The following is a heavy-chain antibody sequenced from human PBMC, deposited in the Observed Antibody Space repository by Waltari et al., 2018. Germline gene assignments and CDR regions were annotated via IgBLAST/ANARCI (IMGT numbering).Heavy chain of an antibody. CDR2: ITASGSHT. Sequence: EVQLVQSGGGLVAPGGSLRLSCGAPGLFFSNYAISWVRQAPGRGLEWVLGITASGSHTHFVDSVKGRFTISRDNSKNIVYLQMNSLRAEDTAVYYCAKDYDYLTGYYTDMGYWGQGTLVTVSS. D-gene: IGHD3-9*01. CDR3: AKDYDYLTGYYTDMGY. CDR1: GLFFSNYA. V-gene: IGHV3-23*04. J-gene: IGHJ4*02.